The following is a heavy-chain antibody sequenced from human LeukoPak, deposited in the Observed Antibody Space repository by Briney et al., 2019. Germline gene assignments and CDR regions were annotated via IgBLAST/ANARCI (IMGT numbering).Heavy chain of an antibody. D-gene: IGHD2-2*01. J-gene: IGHJ6*04. Sequence: PWETLSLTCAVYGGSFSGYYWSWIRQPPGKGLEWIGEINHSGSTNYNPSLKSRVTISVDTSKNRFSLKLSSVTAADTAVYYCARSYCSSTSCYFSRAPMDVWGKGTTVTVSS. CDR1: GGSFSGYY. V-gene: IGHV4-34*01. CDR3: ARSYCSSTSCYFSRAPMDV. CDR2: INHSGST.